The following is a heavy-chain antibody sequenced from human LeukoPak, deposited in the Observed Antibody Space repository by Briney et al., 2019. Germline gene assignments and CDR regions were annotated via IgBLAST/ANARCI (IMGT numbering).Heavy chain of an antibody. V-gene: IGHV3-9*01. CDR1: GFTFDDYA. J-gene: IGHJ6*02. Sequence: GRSLRLSCAASGFTFDDYAMHWVRQAPGKGLEWVSGISWNSGSIGYADSVKGRFTISRDNAKNSLYLQMNSLRAEDTALYYCAKVAPWYYGMDVWGQGTTVTVSS. CDR2: ISWNSGSI. CDR3: AKVAPWYYGMDV.